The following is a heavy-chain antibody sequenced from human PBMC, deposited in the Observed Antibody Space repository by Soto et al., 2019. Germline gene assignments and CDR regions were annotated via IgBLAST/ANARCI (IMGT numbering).Heavy chain of an antibody. CDR3: AKGGSFDI. J-gene: IGHJ1*01. V-gene: IGHV3-30*18. CDR2: ITSDVNYK. Sequence: GGSLRLSCAASGFAFSTYGLHWVRQAPGKELEWVAIITSDVNYKYYADSVKGRFTISRDNSKNTLFLQMTSLRAEDTAVYYCAKGGSFDIWGQGTLVTVSS. CDR1: GFAFSTYG. D-gene: IGHD3-16*01.